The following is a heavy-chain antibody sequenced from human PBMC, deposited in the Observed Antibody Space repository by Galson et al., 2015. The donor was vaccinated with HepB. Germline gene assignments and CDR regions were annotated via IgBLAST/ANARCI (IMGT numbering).Heavy chain of an antibody. CDR3: ALIAVAGVTGDC. V-gene: IGHV3-9*01. CDR1: GFTFDDYA. Sequence: SLRLSCAASGFTFDDYAMHWVRQAPGKGLEWVSGISWNSGSIGYADSVKGRFTISRDNAKNSLYLQMNSLRAEDTALYYCALIAVAGVTGDCWGQGTLVTVSS. J-gene: IGHJ4*02. CDR2: ISWNSGSI. D-gene: IGHD6-19*01.